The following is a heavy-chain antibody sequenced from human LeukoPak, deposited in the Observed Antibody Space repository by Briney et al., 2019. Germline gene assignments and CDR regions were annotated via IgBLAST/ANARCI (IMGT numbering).Heavy chain of an antibody. CDR1: GGSISSGGYY. CDR3: ARAEATMVYFVY. CDR2: IYYSGST. V-gene: IGHV4-31*03. Sequence: SETLSLACTVSGGSISSGGYYWSWIRQHPGKGLEWLGYIYYSGSTYYNPSLKSRVTISVDTSKNQFSLKLSSVTAADTAVYYCARAEATMVYFVYWGQGTLVTVSS. D-gene: IGHD5-12*01. J-gene: IGHJ4*02.